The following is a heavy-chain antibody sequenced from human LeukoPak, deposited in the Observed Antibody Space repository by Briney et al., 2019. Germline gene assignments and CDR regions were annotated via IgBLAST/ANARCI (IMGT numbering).Heavy chain of an antibody. CDR2: ISWNSGSI. V-gene: IGHV3-9*01. J-gene: IGHJ4*02. D-gene: IGHD3-22*01. CDR1: GFTFDDYA. CDR3: AKDRVYYYDSSGFDY. Sequence: GGSLRLSCAASGFTFDDYAMHWVRQAPGKSLEWVSGISWNSGSIGYADSVKGRFTISRDNAKNSLYLQMNSLRAEDTALYYCAKDRVYYYDSSGFDYWGQGTLVTVSS.